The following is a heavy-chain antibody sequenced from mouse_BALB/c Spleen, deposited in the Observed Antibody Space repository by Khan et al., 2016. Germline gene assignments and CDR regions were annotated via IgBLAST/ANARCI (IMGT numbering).Heavy chain of an antibody. CDR3: AREGLRRGFAY. V-gene: IGHV5-4*02. Sequence: EVELVESGGGLVKPGGSLKLSCAASGFTFSDSYMYWVRQTPEKRLEWVATISDGGSYTYYPDSVKVRFTISRDNAKNNLYLQMSSLKSEDTARYYCAREGLRRGFAYWGQGTLVTVSA. J-gene: IGHJ3*01. CDR2: ISDGGSYT. D-gene: IGHD2-4*01. CDR1: GFTFSDSY.